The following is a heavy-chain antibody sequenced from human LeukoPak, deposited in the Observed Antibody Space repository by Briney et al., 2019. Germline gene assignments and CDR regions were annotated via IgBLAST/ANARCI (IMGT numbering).Heavy chain of an antibody. CDR1: GYSISSGYY. CDR3: ARGGAVVVAARYRWFDP. D-gene: IGHD2-15*01. J-gene: IGHJ5*02. CDR2: IYHSGST. V-gene: IGHV4-38-2*02. Sequence: PSETLSLTCTVSGYSISSGYYWGWIRQPPGKGLEWIGSIYHSGSTYYNPSLKSRVTISVDTSKNQFSLKLSSVTAADTAVYYCARGGAVVVAARYRWFDPWGQGTLVTVSS.